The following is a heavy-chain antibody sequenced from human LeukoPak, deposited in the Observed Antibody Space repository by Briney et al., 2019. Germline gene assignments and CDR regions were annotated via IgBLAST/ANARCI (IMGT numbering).Heavy chain of an antibody. CDR3: ARDFGIAVAAHFDY. J-gene: IGHJ4*02. D-gene: IGHD6-19*01. V-gene: IGHV7-4-1*02. CDR1: GYTFTSYA. Sequence: ASVKVSCKASGYTFTSYAMNWVRQAPGQGLEWMGWINTNTGNPTYAQGFTGRFVFSLDTSVSTAYLQISSLKAEDTAVYYSARDFGIAVAAHFDYWGQGTLVTVSP. CDR2: INTNTGNP.